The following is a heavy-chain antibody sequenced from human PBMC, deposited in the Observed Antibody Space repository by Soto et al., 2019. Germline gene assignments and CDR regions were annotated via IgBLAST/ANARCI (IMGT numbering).Heavy chain of an antibody. V-gene: IGHV4-39*01. CDR2: IHYSGSI. D-gene: IGHD4-17*01. Sequence: PSETLSLTCTVSGGSISSGGYHWTWIRQSPGKGLEWIGYIHYSGSIIYNPSFKSRVTISVDTSKNQFSLKLSSVTAADTAVYYCARLTNDYGDYVGLDLDYWGQGTLVTVSS. CDR3: ARLTNDYGDYVGLDLDY. CDR1: GGSISSGGYH. J-gene: IGHJ4*02.